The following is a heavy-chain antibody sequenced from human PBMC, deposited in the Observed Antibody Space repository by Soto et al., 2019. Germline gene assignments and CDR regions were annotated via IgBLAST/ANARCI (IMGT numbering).Heavy chain of an antibody. Sequence: SVKVSCKASGGTFSSYAISWVRQAPGQGLEWMGGIIPIFGTANYAQKFQGRVTITADESTSTAYMELSSLRSEDTAVYFCSRYLNHGGNSWSHALDICGQGTMVTVSS. CDR2: IIPIFGTA. V-gene: IGHV1-69*13. CDR1: GGTFSSYA. J-gene: IGHJ3*02. CDR3: SRYLNHGGNSWSHALDI. D-gene: IGHD2-21*02.